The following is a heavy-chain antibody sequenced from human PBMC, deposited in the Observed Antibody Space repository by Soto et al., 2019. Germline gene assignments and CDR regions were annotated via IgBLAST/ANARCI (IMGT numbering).Heavy chain of an antibody. J-gene: IGHJ5*02. V-gene: IGHV4-38-2*02. Sequence: SETLSLTCAVSGYSISSGYYWGWIRQPPGKGLEWIGSIYHSGSTYYNPSLKSRVTISVDTSKNQFSLKLSSVTAADTAVYYCARELGSSWGYYWFDPWGQGTLVTVSS. CDR2: IYHSGST. CDR3: ARELGSSWGYYWFDP. D-gene: IGHD6-13*01. CDR1: GYSISSGYY.